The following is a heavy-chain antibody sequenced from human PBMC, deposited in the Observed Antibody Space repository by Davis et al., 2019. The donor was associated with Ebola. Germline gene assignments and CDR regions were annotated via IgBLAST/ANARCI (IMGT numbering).Heavy chain of an antibody. D-gene: IGHD3-10*01. J-gene: IGHJ5*02. CDR3: ARGSNWGSGSHNWFDP. Sequence: PSETLSLTCAVYGGSFSGYYWSWIRQPPGKGLEWIGEINHSGSTNYNPSLKSRVTISVDTSKNQFSLKLSSVTAADTAVYYCARGSNWGSGSHNWFDPWGQGTLVTVSS. V-gene: IGHV4-34*01. CDR2: INHSGST. CDR1: GGSFSGYY.